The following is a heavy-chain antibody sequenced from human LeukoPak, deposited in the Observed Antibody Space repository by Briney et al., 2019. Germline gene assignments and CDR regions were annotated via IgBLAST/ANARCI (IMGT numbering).Heavy chain of an antibody. D-gene: IGHD7-27*01. CDR1: GFTFSSYW. Sequence: GGSLRLPCAASGFTFSSYWMSWVRQAPGKGLEWVANIKQDGSEKYYVDSVKGRFTISRDNAKNSLYLQMNSLRAEDTAVYYCARALGDYYYYYMDVWGKGTTVTVSS. CDR3: ARALGDYYYYYMDV. CDR2: IKQDGSEK. V-gene: IGHV3-7*01. J-gene: IGHJ6*03.